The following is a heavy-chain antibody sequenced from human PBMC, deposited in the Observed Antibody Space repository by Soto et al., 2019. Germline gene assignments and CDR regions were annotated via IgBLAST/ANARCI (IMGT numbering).Heavy chain of an antibody. J-gene: IGHJ6*02. D-gene: IGHD2-15*01. CDR1: GFTFTNYW. V-gene: IGHV3-7*01. Sequence: GGSLRLSCVASGFTFTNYWMTWVRQAPGKGLEWVANINQDGSERTHVDSVKGRFTVSRDNAKNSLYLEMNRLRAEDTAVYYCARGDIVVVVAAGGMDVWGQGTTVTVSS. CDR3: ARGDIVVVVAAGGMDV. CDR2: INQDGSER.